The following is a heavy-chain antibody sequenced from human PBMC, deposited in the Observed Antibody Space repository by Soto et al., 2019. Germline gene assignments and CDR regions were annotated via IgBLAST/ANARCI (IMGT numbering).Heavy chain of an antibody. CDR2: RKEDGSEK. V-gene: IGHV3-7*05. Sequence: EVQLVESGGGLVQPGGSQRLSCAASGLSFSSFWMSWVRQAPGKGLEWVAARKEDGSEKNYVDSVRGRFTISRDNAKNSLYLQMNSLRADDTAVYYCARDVIWGQGSLVTVSS. CDR1: GLSFSSFW. J-gene: IGHJ4*02. CDR3: ARDVI.